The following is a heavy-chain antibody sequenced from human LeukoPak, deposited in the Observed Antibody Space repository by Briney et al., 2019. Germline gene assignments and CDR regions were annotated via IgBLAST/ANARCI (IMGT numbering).Heavy chain of an antibody. CDR2: IIPIFGTA. V-gene: IGHV1-69*06. J-gene: IGHJ5*02. Sequence: SVEVSCKASGGTFSNYAISWVRQAPGQGLEWMGGIIPIFGTANYAQKFQGRVTITADKSTSTAYMELSSLRSEDTAVYYCARVVTMVRGVINGWFDPWGQETLVTVSS. D-gene: IGHD3-10*01. CDR3: ARVVTMVRGVINGWFDP. CDR1: GGTFSNYA.